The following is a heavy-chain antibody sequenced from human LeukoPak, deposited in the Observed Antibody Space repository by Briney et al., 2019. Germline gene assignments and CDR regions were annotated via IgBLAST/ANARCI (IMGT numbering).Heavy chain of an antibody. V-gene: IGHV4-61*02. J-gene: IGHJ3*02. CDR3: ARRIRLYSGYDSYFDI. D-gene: IGHD5-12*01. CDR1: GGSISSGSYY. CDR2: IYTSGST. Sequence: KASQTLSLTCTVYGGSISSGSYYWSWIRQPAGKGLEWIERIYTSGSTNYNTSLKSRVTISVDTSKNHFSLKLSSVTAADTAVYYCARRIRLYSGYDSYFDIWGQGTMVTVSS.